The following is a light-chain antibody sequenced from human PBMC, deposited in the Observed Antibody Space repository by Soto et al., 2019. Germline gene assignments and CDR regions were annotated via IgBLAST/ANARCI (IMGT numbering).Light chain of an antibody. CDR2: DAS. Sequence: DIKMTQSPSTLSASVGDRVTITCRASQSISSWLAWYQQKPGKAPKLLIYDASSLESGVPSRFSGSGSGTEFTLTISSLQPDDFATYYCQQYNSYAWTFAQGTKV. CDR1: QSISSW. J-gene: IGKJ1*01. V-gene: IGKV1-5*01. CDR3: QQYNSYAWT.